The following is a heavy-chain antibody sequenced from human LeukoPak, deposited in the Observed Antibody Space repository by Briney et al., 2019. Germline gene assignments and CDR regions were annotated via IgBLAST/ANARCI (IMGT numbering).Heavy chain of an antibody. CDR3: ARGGYSYWACMDV. J-gene: IGHJ6*02. D-gene: IGHD5-18*01. V-gene: IGHV4-39*01. CDR1: GGSISSSNYY. CDR2: IYQSGNT. Sequence: SETLSLTCTVSGGSISSSNYYWGWIRQPPGKGLEWIGSIYQSGNTYYNPSLKSRVTIFVDTAKNQFSLRLNSVTAADTAVYYCARGGYSYWACMDVWGQGTTVTVSS.